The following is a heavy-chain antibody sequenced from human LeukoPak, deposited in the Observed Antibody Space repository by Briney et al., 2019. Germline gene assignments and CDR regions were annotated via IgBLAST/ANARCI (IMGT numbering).Heavy chain of an antibody. J-gene: IGHJ3*02. CDR2: ISYDGSNK. Sequence: GGSLRLSCAASGFTFSSYAMHWVRQAPGKGLEWVEAISYDGSNKYYADSVKGRFPISRDNSKNTLYLQMNSLRAEDTAVYYCARDGLLWFGEQGHAFDIWGQGTMVTVSS. D-gene: IGHD3-10*01. CDR1: GFTFSSYA. CDR3: ARDGLLWFGEQGHAFDI. V-gene: IGHV3-30-3*01.